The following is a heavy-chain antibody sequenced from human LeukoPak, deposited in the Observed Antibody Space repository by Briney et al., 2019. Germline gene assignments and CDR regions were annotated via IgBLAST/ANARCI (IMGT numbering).Heavy chain of an antibody. CDR2: IYYSGST. Sequence: SQTLSLTCTVSGGTISSGGYYWSWIRQHPGKGLEWIGYIYYSGSTYYNPSLKSRVTISVDTSKNQFSLKLSSVTAADTAVHYCARAVTTGYYYYMDVWGKGTAVTVSS. J-gene: IGHJ6*03. D-gene: IGHD4-11*01. CDR1: GGTISSGGYY. V-gene: IGHV4-31*03. CDR3: ARAVTTGYYYYMDV.